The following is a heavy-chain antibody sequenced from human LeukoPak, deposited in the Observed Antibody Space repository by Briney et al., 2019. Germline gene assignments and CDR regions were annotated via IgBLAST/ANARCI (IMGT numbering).Heavy chain of an antibody. CDR3: ARGRVPASLDF. CDR2: IRNKADSSTT. CDR1: GFIFSDHY. D-gene: IGHD3-10*01. J-gene: IGHJ4*02. V-gene: IGHV3-72*01. Sequence: GGSLRLSCAASGFIFSDHYMHWVRQAPGKGLEWVGRIRNKADSSTTEYTASVKGRFIISRDDSKNSLSLQMNSLKTEDTAVYYCARGRVPASLDFWGQGTLVTVSS.